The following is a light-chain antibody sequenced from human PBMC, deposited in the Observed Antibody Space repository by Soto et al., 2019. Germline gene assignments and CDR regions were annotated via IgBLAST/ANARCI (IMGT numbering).Light chain of an antibody. CDR3: MEGTPS. J-gene: IGKJ1*01. V-gene: IGKV2-30*01. Sequence: VLLTQSPLTLPVTLGHPSSISCMSSQSLIYSNGKTYFNWYQQRPGQFPRRIIYEVSNRDFGVTDSFSGSGSASGTDFTLKISRVEAEDVGVYYCMEGTPSFGQGTKVDIK. CDR2: EVS. CDR1: QSLIYSNGKTY.